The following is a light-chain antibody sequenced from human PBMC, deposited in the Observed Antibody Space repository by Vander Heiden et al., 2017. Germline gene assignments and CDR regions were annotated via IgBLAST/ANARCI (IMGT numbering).Light chain of an antibody. CDR2: ENN. CDR1: RSNIGTGYD. V-gene: IGLV1-40*01. Sequence: SVRTPRSSPSDAPRQGVTISGTGSRSNIGTGYDVHWYQQRPGTAPKLLIYENNERPSAVPAGFTGAQSGTTVSQVSTGLQADEEADYYCQAYDSRGSGWVFGGGTRLTVL. CDR3: QAYDSRGSGWV. J-gene: IGLJ3*02.